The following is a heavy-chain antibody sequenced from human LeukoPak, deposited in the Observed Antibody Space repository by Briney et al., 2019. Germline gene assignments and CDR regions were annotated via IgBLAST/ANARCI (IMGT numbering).Heavy chain of an antibody. CDR1: GYTFTSYD. J-gene: IGHJ6*03. CDR2: MNPNSGNT. CDR3: ARGGDYDFWSGYYDSSYYYYMDV. D-gene: IGHD3-3*01. V-gene: IGHV1-8*03. Sequence: GASVTVSCKASGYTFTSYDINWVRQATGQGLEWMGWMNPNSGNTGYAQKFQGRVTINRNTSISTAYMELSSLRSEDTAVYYCARGGDYDFWSGYYDSSYYYYMDVWGKGTTVTVSS.